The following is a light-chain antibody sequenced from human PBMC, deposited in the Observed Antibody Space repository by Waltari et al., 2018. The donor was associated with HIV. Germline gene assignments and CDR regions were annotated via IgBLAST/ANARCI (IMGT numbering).Light chain of an antibody. J-gene: IGLJ3*02. CDR1: NIGGHG. V-gene: IGLV3-21*02. Sequence: SYVLTQAPSVSVAPGQAARITCGGDNIGGHGLHWYQHKAGRAPLLLIYGSTDRPSGIPERFSGFNSGNTATLTISGVEPGDEADYYCEVWDMKTDVAVFGGGTKLTVL. CDR2: GST. CDR3: EVWDMKTDVAV.